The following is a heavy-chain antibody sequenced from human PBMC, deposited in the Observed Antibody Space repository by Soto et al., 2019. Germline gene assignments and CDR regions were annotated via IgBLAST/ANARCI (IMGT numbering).Heavy chain of an antibody. V-gene: IGHV4-39*01. CDR2: IYYSGST. CDR3: ARLGAQVYYDILTGYPPHFDY. CDR1: GGSISSSSYY. Sequence: PSETLSLTCTVSGGSISSSSYYWGWIRQPPGKGLEWIGSIYYSGSTYYNPSLKSRVTISVDTSKNQFSLKLSSVTAADTAVYYCARLGAQVYYDILTGYPPHFDYWGQGTLVTVSS. J-gene: IGHJ4*02. D-gene: IGHD3-9*01.